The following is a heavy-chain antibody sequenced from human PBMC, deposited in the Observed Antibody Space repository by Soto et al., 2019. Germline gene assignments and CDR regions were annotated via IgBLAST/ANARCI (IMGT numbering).Heavy chain of an antibody. CDR2: INEDSTYI. CDR3: VRDLGRYFRSGYMDL. D-gene: IGHD3-9*01. CDR1: GFAFNTYS. Sequence: EVHLVESGGGLVKPGGSLRLSCTASGFAFNTYSMNWVRQAPGKGLEWVSSINEDSTYIYYADSLRGRITISRDHAKYSLFLQMNSLRPDDTAVYYCVRDLGRYFRSGYMDLWGDGATVTVSS. J-gene: IGHJ6*03. V-gene: IGHV3-21*01.